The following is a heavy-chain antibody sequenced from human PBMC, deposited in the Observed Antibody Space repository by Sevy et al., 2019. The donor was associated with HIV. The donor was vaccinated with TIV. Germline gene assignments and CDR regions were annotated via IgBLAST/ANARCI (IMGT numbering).Heavy chain of an antibody. CDR1: GYTFTSYG. V-gene: IGHV1-18*01. CDR3: ARDPSDYSSSWRKARGNYYYYYGMDV. J-gene: IGHJ6*02. D-gene: IGHD6-13*01. CDR2: ISAYNGNT. Sequence: ASVKVSCKASGYTFTSYGISWVRQAPGQGLEWMGWISAYNGNTNYAQKLQGRVTMTTDTSTSTAYMELRSLRSDDTAVYHCARDPSDYSSSWRKARGNYYYYYGMDVWGQGTTVTVSS.